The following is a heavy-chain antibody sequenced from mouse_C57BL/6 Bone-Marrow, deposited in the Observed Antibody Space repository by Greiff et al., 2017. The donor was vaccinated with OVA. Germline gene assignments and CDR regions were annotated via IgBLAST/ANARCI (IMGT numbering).Heavy chain of an antibody. D-gene: IGHD2-2*01. V-gene: IGHV1-64*01. J-gene: IGHJ3*01. Sequence: QVQLQQPGAELVKPGASVKLSCKASGYTFTSYWMHWVKQRPGQGLEWIGMIHPNSGSTNYNEKFKSKATLTVDKSSSTAYMQLSSLTSEDSAVYYCARKGEVYYGYAWFAYWGQGTLVTVSA. CDR3: ARKGEVYYGYAWFAY. CDR2: IHPNSGST. CDR1: GYTFTSYW.